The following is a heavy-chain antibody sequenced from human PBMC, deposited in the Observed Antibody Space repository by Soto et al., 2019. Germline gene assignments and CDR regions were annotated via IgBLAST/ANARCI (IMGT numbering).Heavy chain of an antibody. J-gene: IGHJ4*02. CDR1: GYTFTGYY. Sequence: ASVKVSCKASGYTFTGYYMHWVRQAPGQGLEWMGRNNPNSGGTNYAQKFQGWVTMTRDTSISTAYMELSRLRSDDTAVYYCARGSNSGDSGYDFDYWGQGTLVTVS. V-gene: IGHV1-2*04. CDR2: NNPNSGGT. CDR3: ARGSNSGDSGYDFDY. D-gene: IGHD5-12*01.